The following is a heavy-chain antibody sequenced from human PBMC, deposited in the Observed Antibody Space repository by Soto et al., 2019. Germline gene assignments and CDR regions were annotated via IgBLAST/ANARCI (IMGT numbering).Heavy chain of an antibody. CDR2: IYYSGST. Sequence: SETLSLTCTVSGGSISSGGYYWSWIRQHPGKGLEWIGYIYYSGSTYYNPSLKSRVTISVDTSKNQFSLKLSSVTAADTAVYYCARAGRWESAFDIWGQGTMVTVSS. V-gene: IGHV4-31*03. CDR1: GGSISSGGYY. D-gene: IGHD1-26*01. CDR3: ARAGRWESAFDI. J-gene: IGHJ3*02.